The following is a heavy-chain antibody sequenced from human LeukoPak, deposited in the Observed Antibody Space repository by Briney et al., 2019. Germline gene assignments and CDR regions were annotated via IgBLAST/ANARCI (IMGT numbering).Heavy chain of an antibody. CDR1: GFTFSSYG. V-gene: IGHV3-30*02. CDR2: IRYDGSNK. J-gene: IGHJ4*02. Sequence: PGGSLRLSCAASGFTFSSYGMHWVRQAPGKGLEWVAFIRYDGSNKYYADSVKGRFTISRDNSKNTLYLQMNSLRAEDTAVYYCAKALGSVSRDSSSWYFDYRGQGTLVTVSS. CDR3: AKALGSVSRDSSSWYFDY. D-gene: IGHD6-6*01.